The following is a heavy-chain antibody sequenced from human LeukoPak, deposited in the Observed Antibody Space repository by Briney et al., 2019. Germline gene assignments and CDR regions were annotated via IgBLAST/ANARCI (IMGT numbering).Heavy chain of an antibody. CDR1: GYTFTGYY. Sequence: GASVKVSCKASGYTFTGYYMHWVRQAPGQGLEWMGWINPNSGGTNYAQKFQGRVTMTRDTSISTAYMELSRLRSDDTAVYYCARDLAPGGNPPYYYGMDVWGQGTTVTVSS. V-gene: IGHV1-2*02. D-gene: IGHD4-23*01. CDR3: ARDLAPGGNPPYYYGMDV. J-gene: IGHJ6*02. CDR2: INPNSGGT.